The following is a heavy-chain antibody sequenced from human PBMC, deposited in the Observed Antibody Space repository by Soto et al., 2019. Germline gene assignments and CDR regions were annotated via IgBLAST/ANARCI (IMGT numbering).Heavy chain of an antibody. CDR1: VCTFSSYI. D-gene: IGHD5-18*01. V-gene: IGHV3-21*01. CDR2: ISSSSSYI. CDR3: ARDAYSYASGFDP. Sequence: CCTSSVCTFSSYIMKWVRQAPGKGLEWVSSISSSSSYIYYADSVKGRFTISRDNAKNSLYLQMNSLRAEDTAVYYCARDAYSYASGFDPWGQGTLVTVSS. J-gene: IGHJ5*02.